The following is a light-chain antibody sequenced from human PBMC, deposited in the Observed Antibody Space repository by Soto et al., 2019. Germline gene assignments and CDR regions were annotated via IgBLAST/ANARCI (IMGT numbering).Light chain of an antibody. V-gene: IGKV1-5*01. CDR2: DAS. Sequence: DIQMTKSPSTLSASVGDRVTITCRASQSISSWLAWYQQKPGKAPKLLIYDASSLESGVPSRFSGSGSRTEFTLTISSLQPDDFATYYCQQYNSFLTFGGGTKVEIK. CDR3: QQYNSFLT. CDR1: QSISSW. J-gene: IGKJ4*01.